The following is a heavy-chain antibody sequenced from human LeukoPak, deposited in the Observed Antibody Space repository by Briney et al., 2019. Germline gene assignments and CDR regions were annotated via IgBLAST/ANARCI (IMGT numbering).Heavy chain of an antibody. CDR1: GFTFSSYG. CDR2: ISGSGGST. V-gene: IGHV3-23*01. CDR3: ARGAEGIAASDSNFDN. J-gene: IGHJ4*02. Sequence: GGTLRLSCAASGFTFSSYGMSWVRQAPGKGLEWVSAISGSGGSTYYVDSVKGRFTISRDNAKKSLYLQMNSLRAEDTAVYFCARGAEGIAASDSNFDNWGQGMLVTVSS. D-gene: IGHD6-13*01.